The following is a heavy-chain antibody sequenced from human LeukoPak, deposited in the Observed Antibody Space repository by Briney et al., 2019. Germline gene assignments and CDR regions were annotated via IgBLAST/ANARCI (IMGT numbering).Heavy chain of an antibody. V-gene: IGHV1-2*02. Sequence: ASVKVSCTASGYILSDHYINWIRQAPGQGLEWMGWMNTNSGATQYAQEFQGRVTMTRDTSISTGYLELSNLRSDDTATYYCARDTVPSAIAPGHPYNGFCPWGQVTLIVVSS. CDR3: ARDTVPSAIAPGHPYNGFCP. CDR1: GYILSDHY. CDR2: MNTNSGAT. J-gene: IGHJ5*02. D-gene: IGHD2-8*02.